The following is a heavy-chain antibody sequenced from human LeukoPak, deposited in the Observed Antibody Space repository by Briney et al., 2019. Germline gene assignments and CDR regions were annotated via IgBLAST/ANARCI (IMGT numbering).Heavy chain of an antibody. J-gene: IGHJ4*02. Sequence: SETLSLTCTVSGGPISSNSYYWGWIRQHPGKGLEWIGSIYYSGSTYYNPSLKSRVTISVDTSKNQFSLKLSSVTAADTAVYYCARLDRYNWNDYWGQGTLVTVSS. CDR2: IYYSGST. CDR3: ARLDRYNWNDY. D-gene: IGHD1-1*01. CDR1: GGPISSNSYY. V-gene: IGHV4-39*01.